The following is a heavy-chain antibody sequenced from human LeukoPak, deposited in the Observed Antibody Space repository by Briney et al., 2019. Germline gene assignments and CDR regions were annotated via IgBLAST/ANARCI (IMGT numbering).Heavy chain of an antibody. CDR2: ISADNGNT. V-gene: IGHV1-18*01. Sequence: ASVKVSCKASGYAFTNYGISWVRQAPGQGLEWMGWISADNGNTNYAQKFQDRVFMTTDTSTSTAYMELRSLRSDDTAVYYCAREALSDHGDYVSDVWGKGTTVTVSS. CDR1: GYAFTNYG. D-gene: IGHD4-17*01. CDR3: AREALSDHGDYVSDV. J-gene: IGHJ6*04.